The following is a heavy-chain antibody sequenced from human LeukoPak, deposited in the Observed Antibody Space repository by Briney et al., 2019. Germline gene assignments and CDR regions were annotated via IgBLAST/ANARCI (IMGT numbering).Heavy chain of an antibody. CDR2: IIPIFGTA. V-gene: IGHV1-69*05. CDR1: GGTFSSYA. Sequence: PSVKVSCKASGGTFSSYAISWVRQAPGQGLEWMGGIIPIFGTANYAQKFQGRVTITTDESTSTAYMELSSLRSEDTAVYYCARGVSIFGLNWFDPWGQGTLVTVSS. D-gene: IGHD3-3*01. J-gene: IGHJ5*02. CDR3: ARGVSIFGLNWFDP.